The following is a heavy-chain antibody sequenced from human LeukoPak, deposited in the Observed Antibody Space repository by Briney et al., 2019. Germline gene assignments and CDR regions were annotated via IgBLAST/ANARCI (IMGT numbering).Heavy chain of an antibody. J-gene: IGHJ2*01. V-gene: IGHV3-21*01. D-gene: IGHD3-3*01. CDR1: GFTFSSYS. Sequence: PGGSLRLSCAASGFTFSSYSMNWVRQAPGKGLEWVSSISSSSYIYYADSVKGRFTISRDNAKNSLYLQMNSLRAEDTAVYYCARGPPRSGWYFDLWGRGTLVTVSS. CDR3: ARGPPRSGWYFDL. CDR2: ISSSSYI.